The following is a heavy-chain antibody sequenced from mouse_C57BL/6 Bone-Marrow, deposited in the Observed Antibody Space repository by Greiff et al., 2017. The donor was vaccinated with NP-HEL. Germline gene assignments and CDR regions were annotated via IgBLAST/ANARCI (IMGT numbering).Heavy chain of an antibody. Sequence: QVQLQQSGAELVKPGASVKISCKASGYAFSSYWMNWVKQRPGKGLEWIGQIYPGDGDTNYNGKFKGKATLTADKSSSTAYMQLSSLTSEDSAVYFCARSLYYYGSSFIDYWGQGTTLTVSS. V-gene: IGHV1-80*01. J-gene: IGHJ2*01. CDR1: GYAFSSYW. D-gene: IGHD1-1*01. CDR3: ARSLYYYGSSFIDY. CDR2: IYPGDGDT.